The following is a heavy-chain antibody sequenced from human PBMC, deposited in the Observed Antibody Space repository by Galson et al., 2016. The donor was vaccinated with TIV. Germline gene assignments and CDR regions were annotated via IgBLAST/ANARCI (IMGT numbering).Heavy chain of an antibody. D-gene: IGHD2-15*01. CDR2: IWSDGSNI. V-gene: IGHV3-33*01. CDR1: GFTFSNNG. Sequence: SLRLSCAASGFTFSNNGMHWVRQAPGKGLEWVAIIWSDGSNIDYAESVEGRFTISRDNAKSTLYLQMNSLRAEDTALYFCARALDYFRSGAYSYRSEFHYYPVDVWGQGTTVTVSS. CDR3: ARALDYFRSGAYSYRSEFHYYPVDV. J-gene: IGHJ6*02.